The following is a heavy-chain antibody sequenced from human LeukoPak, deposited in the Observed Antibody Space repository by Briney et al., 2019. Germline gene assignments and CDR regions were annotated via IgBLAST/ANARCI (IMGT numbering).Heavy chain of an antibody. CDR2: ISHSGIT. Sequence: PSETLSLTCTVSGGSVSSGTYYWGWIRQSPDMGLEWIGIISHSGITNYNPSLKSRVTISVDTSKNQFSLILSSVTTADTAVYYCARDGPEGIVVVAPTHYFHYWGQGTLVTVSS. J-gene: IGHJ4*02. V-gene: IGHV4-39*07. CDR1: GGSVSSGTYY. D-gene: IGHD2-15*01. CDR3: ARDGPEGIVVVAPTHYFHY.